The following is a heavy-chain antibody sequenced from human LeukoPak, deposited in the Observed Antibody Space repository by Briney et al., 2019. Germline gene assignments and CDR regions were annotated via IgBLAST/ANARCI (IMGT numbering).Heavy chain of an antibody. Sequence: SETLSLTCAVYGGSFSGYYWSWIRQPPGKGLEWIGYIYYSGSTNYNPSLKSRVTITVDTSQNQFSLKLTSVTTADTAVYYCARSYYGSGSYYSYGYWGQGTLVTVSS. CDR3: ARSYYGSGSYYSYGY. CDR2: IYYSGST. V-gene: IGHV4-59*01. CDR1: GGSFSGYY. D-gene: IGHD3-10*01. J-gene: IGHJ4*02.